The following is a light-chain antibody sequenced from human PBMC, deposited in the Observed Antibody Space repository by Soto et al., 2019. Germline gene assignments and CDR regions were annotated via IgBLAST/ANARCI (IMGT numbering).Light chain of an antibody. CDR2: DVS. V-gene: IGLV2-11*01. Sequence: QSALTQPRSVSGSPGQSVTISCTGTINDVGGYNYVSWYQQHPGKAPKVMIYDVSKRPSGVPDRFSGSKSGNTASLIISGLQAEDEAEYYCCSYAGSYTHVVFGEGTKLTVL. J-gene: IGLJ2*01. CDR1: INDVGGYNY. CDR3: CSYAGSYTHVV.